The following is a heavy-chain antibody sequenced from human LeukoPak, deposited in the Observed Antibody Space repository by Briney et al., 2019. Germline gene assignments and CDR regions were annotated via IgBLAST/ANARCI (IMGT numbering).Heavy chain of an antibody. CDR2: FDPEDGET. J-gene: IGHJ4*02. D-gene: IGHD6-13*01. V-gene: IGHV1-24*01. Sequence: ASVKVSCKVSGYTLTELSMHWVRQAPGKGLEWMGGFDPEDGETIYAQKFQGRVTITEDTSTDTAYMELSSLRSEDTAVYYCATDLGGSWAFDYWGQGTLVTVSS. CDR3: ATDLGGSWAFDY. CDR1: GYTLTELS.